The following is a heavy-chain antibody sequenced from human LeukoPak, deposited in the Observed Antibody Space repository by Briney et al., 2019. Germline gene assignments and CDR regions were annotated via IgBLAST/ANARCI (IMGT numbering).Heavy chain of an antibody. J-gene: IGHJ4*02. CDR3: AKPLGTSTIDFLIDY. V-gene: IGHV3-30*18. CDR1: GLTFSSYG. D-gene: IGHD7-27*01. Sequence: GGSLRLSCAASGLTFSSYGMHWVRQAPGKGLEWVAVISRDGSDKFYADPVKGRFTISRDNSKNTLYLQIDSLRAEDTAMYYCAKPLGTSTIDFLIDYWGQGTLVTVSS. CDR2: ISRDGSDK.